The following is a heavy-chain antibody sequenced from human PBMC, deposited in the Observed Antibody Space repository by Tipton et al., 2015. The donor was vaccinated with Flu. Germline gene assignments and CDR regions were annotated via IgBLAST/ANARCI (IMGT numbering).Heavy chain of an antibody. CDR1: GGSFSGYY. CDR2: INHSGST. D-gene: IGHD4-11*01. Sequence: GLVKPSETLSLSCAVYGGSFSGYYWSWIRQPPGKGLEWIGEINHSGSTNYNPSLKSRVTISVDPSNNQFSLKLNSVTAADTAVYYCAAGDWATVTHSPWFHPWGQGTLVTVSS. CDR3: AAGDWATVTHSPWFHP. J-gene: IGHJ5*02. V-gene: IGHV4-34*01.